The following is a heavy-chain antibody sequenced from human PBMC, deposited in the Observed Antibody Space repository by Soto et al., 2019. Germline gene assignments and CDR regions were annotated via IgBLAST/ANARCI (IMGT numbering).Heavy chain of an antibody. CDR3: ARHIAVPRTRSLDF. CDR2: IYHTGTT. Sequence: QVQLQESGPGLVKPSGTLSLTCAVSGGSISDNWWSWVRQPPGKGLEWIGEIYHTGTTHYNPSLLSRVTISSDQSGNQFSLKLSSVTAADTAVYYCARHIAVPRTRSLDFWGQGTLVTVSS. V-gene: IGHV4-4*02. CDR1: GGSISDNW. J-gene: IGHJ4*02. D-gene: IGHD6-19*01.